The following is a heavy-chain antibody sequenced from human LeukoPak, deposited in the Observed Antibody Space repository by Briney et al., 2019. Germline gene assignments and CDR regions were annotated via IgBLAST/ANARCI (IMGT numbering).Heavy chain of an antibody. CDR3: AMSFYGDYPY. CDR2: IGTTGDT. V-gene: IGHV3-13*01. Sequence: PGGSLRLSCAASGFTFSSYDMHWVRQVTGKGLEWFSSIGTTGDTHYAVSVKGRFTSSRENAKSSLYLQMSSLSAGDTAVYYCAMSFYGDYPYWGQGTLVTVSS. CDR1: GFTFSSYD. D-gene: IGHD4-17*01. J-gene: IGHJ4*02.